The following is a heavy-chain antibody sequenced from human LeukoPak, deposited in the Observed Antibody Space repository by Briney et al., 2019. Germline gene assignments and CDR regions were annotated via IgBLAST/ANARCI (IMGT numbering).Heavy chain of an antibody. V-gene: IGHV3-23*01. CDR2: ISGSGGST. CDR3: AVSKVYGSGTSNFFDY. Sequence: PGGSLRLSCAASGFTFSSYAMSWVRQAPGKGLEWVSAISGSGGSTYYADSIMGRFTITRDNSNNMLYLQMNSLRAEDTAVYHCAVSKVYGSGTSNFFDYWGQGTLVTVSS. CDR1: GFTFSSYA. J-gene: IGHJ4*02. D-gene: IGHD3-10*01.